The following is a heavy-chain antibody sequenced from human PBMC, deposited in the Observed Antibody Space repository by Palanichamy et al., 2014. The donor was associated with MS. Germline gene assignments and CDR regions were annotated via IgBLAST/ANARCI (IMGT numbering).Heavy chain of an antibody. Sequence: EVQLVESGGGLVQPGGSLETLLCSLWIHFSSYSMNWVRQAPGKGLEWVSYISSSSSTIYYADSVKGRFTISRDNAKNSLYLQMNSLRAEDTAVYYCAKHGADDYNYYGMDVWGQGTTVTVSS. D-gene: IGHD1-26*01. CDR3: AKHGADDYNYYGMDV. CDR2: ISSSSSTI. J-gene: IGHJ6*02. CDR1: IHFSSYS. V-gene: IGHV3-48*01.